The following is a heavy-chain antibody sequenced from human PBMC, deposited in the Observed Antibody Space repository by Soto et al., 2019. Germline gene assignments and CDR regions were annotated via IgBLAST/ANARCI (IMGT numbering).Heavy chain of an antibody. CDR2: ISGSGGST. CDR3: AKDPRYDILTGSTNYYGMDV. J-gene: IGHJ6*02. V-gene: IGHV3-23*01. Sequence: PGDSLILSCAASGFTFSSYAMSWVRQAPGKGLEWVSAISGSGGSTYYADSVKGRFTISRDNSKNTLYLQMNSLRAEDTAVYYCAKDPRYDILTGSTNYYGMDVWGQGTTVTVSS. CDR1: GFTFSSYA. D-gene: IGHD3-9*01.